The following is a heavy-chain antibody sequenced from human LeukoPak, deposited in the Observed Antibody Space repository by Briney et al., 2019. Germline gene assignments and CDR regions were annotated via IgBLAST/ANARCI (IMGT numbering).Heavy chain of an antibody. J-gene: IGHJ4*02. CDR2: IYYSGST. CDR3: ARTSGGWSGDIDY. V-gene: IGHV4-59*01. CDR1: GGSISSYY. Sequence: SETLSLTCTVSGGSISSYYWSWIRQPPGKGLEWIGYIYYSGSTNYNPSLKSRVTISVDTSKNQFSLKLSSVTAAGTAVYYCARTSGGWSGDIDYWGQGTLVTVSS. D-gene: IGHD3-10*01.